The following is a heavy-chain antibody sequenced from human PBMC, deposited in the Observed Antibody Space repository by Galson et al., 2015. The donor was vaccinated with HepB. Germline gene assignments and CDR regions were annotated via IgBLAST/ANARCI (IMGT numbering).Heavy chain of an antibody. CDR1: GFTFSSYA. CDR3: AKEQPFKPYYYDSSGYWWVWDY. Sequence: SLRLSCAASGFTFSSYAMSWVRQAPGKGLEWVSAISGSGGSTYYADSVKGRFTISRDNSKNTLYLQMNSLRAEDTAVYYCAKEQPFKPYYYDSSGYWWVWDYWGQGTLVTVSS. V-gene: IGHV3-23*01. D-gene: IGHD3-22*01. J-gene: IGHJ4*02. CDR2: ISGSGGST.